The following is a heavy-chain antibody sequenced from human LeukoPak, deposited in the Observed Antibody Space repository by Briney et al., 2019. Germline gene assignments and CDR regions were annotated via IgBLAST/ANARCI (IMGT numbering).Heavy chain of an antibody. CDR2: ISSSSSYI. J-gene: IGHJ1*01. Sequence: GGSLRLSCAASGFTFSSYSMNWVRQAPGKGLEWVSSISSSSSYIYYADSVKGRFTISRDNAKNSLYLQMNSLRAEDTAVYYCARDFIVAGPFQHWGQGTLVTVSS. CDR3: ARDFIVAGPFQH. CDR1: GFTFSSYS. V-gene: IGHV3-21*01. D-gene: IGHD5-12*01.